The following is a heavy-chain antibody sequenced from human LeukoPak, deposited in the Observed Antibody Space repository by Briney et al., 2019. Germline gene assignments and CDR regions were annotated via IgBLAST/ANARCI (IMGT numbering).Heavy chain of an antibody. CDR3: ARGRRWDLLVSLIHASEL. CDR1: GFSVSSNY. Sequence: GGSLRLTCAASGFSVSSNYMTWVRQAPGKGLEWVSVIFSGGSTYYADSVKGRFTISRDNSKNTVYLQMNSLRVEDTAVYYCARGRRWDLLVSLIHASELWGRGTMVTVSS. CDR2: IFSGGST. D-gene: IGHD1-26*01. V-gene: IGHV3-53*01. J-gene: IGHJ3*01.